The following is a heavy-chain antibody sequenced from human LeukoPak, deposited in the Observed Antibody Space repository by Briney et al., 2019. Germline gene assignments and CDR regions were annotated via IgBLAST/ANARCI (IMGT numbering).Heavy chain of an antibody. V-gene: IGHV3-21*01. Sequence: GGSLRLSCLASGFTFSRYSMKWVRQAPGKGLEWVSSISGSSNDKHYIDSVKGRFTISRDDAKNSLFLQMNSLRAEDTAVYYCVRAEGSSGSSEYFQHWGQGTLVTVSS. CDR1: GFTFSRYS. D-gene: IGHD5-12*01. CDR3: VRAEGSSGSSEYFQH. J-gene: IGHJ1*01. CDR2: ISGSSNDK.